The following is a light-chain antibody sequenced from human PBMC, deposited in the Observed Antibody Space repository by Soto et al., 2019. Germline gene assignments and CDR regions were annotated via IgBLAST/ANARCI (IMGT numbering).Light chain of an antibody. V-gene: IGKV3-20*01. CDR1: QSVGSNY. J-gene: IGKJ2*02. Sequence: EIVLTQTPGTLSLSPGERATLSCRASQSVGSNYLAWYQQKPGQAPRLLIYGASSRATGIPDRFSGSGSGTDFALTISRLEPEDCAVYYCQQYDDSPCTFGQGTKLEIK. CDR2: GAS. CDR3: QQYDDSPCT.